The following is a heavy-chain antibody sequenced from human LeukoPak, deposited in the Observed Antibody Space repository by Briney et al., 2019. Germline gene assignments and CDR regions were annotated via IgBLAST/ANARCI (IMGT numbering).Heavy chain of an antibody. CDR2: INPNSGGT. CDR1: GYTFTGYY. J-gene: IGHJ3*02. D-gene: IGHD6-19*01. Sequence: GASVKVSCKASGYTFTGYYMHWVRQAPGQGLEWMGWINPNSGGTNYAQKFQGRVTMTRDTSISTAYMELCRLRSDDTAVYYCATRIAVAGADAFDIWGQGTMVTVSS. V-gene: IGHV1-2*02. CDR3: ATRIAVAGADAFDI.